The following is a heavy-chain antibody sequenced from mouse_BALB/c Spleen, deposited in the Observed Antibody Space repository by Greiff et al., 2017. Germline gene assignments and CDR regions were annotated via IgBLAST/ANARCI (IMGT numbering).Heavy chain of an antibody. J-gene: IGHJ3*01. CDR1: GFNIKDYY. CDR2: IDPENGDT. CDR3: NAETGSSSWFAY. Sequence: VQLQQSGAELVRSGASVKLSCTASGFNIKDYYMHWVKQRPEQGLEWIGWIDPENGDTEYAPKFQGKATMTADTSSNTAYLQLSSLTSEDTAVYYCNAETGSSSWFAYWGQGTLVTVSA. D-gene: IGHD1-1*01. V-gene: IGHV14-4*02.